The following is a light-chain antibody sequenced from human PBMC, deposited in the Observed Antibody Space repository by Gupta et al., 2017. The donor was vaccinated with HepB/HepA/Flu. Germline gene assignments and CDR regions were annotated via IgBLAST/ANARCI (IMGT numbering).Light chain of an antibody. V-gene: IGKV1D-13*01. Sequence: AIPLTQSPSSLSASVGDRVTITCRASQGISSALAWYQQKPGKAPKLLIYDASSLESGVPSRFSGSGSGTDFTLTISSLQPEDFATYYCQQFNNYPTTFGQGTRLEMK. CDR3: QQFNNYPTT. J-gene: IGKJ5*01. CDR1: QGISSA. CDR2: DAS.